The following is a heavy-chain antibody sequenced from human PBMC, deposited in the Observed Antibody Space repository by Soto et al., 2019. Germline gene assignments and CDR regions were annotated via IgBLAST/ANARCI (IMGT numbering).Heavy chain of an antibody. CDR3: VRDPSSVTTRRLDY. J-gene: IGHJ4*02. CDR1: GFSFSGFA. CDR2: TSYDGSSE. V-gene: IGHV3-30-3*01. D-gene: IGHD1-1*01. Sequence: VQLVESGGGVVQPGRSLRLSCVTSGFSFSGFAMQWVRQAPGKGLAWVAVTSYDGSSEKYADSVKGRFTISRDNSKYTMYLQMNSLRAEDTAVYYCVRDPSSVTTRRLDYWGQGTLVTVSS.